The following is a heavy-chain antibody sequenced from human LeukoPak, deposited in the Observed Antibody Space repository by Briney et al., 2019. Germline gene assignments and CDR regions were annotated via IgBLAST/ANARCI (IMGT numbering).Heavy chain of an antibody. CDR3: AKGYYDSHRGFFEY. D-gene: IGHD3-3*01. V-gene: IGHV3-23*01. J-gene: IGHJ4*02. Sequence: GGSLRLSATAPGVTCHNSSMTSVRQALGKRLDWASTVSCTGTSTFYADSVKVRATLSRDNSKNMVYLQMSSLRAEDTAMYYCAKGYYDSHRGFFEYWGLGTLVTVSS. CDR1: GVTCHNSS. CDR2: VSCTGTST.